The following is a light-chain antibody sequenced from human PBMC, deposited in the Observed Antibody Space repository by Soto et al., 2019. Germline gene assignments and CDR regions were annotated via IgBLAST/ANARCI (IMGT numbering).Light chain of an antibody. V-gene: IGKV4-1*01. CDR1: QSIGIW. CDR3: QQYYSSTIT. Sequence: DIQLTQSPSSLSASVGDRATITCRASQSIGIWLAWYQQKPGQPPKLLIKWASTREAGVPDRFSGSGSETDFTLTISSLQAEDVAVYYCQQYYSSTITFGQGTRLEIK. CDR2: WAS. J-gene: IGKJ5*01.